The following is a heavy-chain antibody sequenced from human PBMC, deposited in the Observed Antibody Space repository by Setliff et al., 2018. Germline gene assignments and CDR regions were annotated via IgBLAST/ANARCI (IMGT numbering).Heavy chain of an antibody. V-gene: IGHV3-72*01. J-gene: IGHJ6*01. CDR1: GFIVSDYY. CDR2: TRDKTNRYIT. Sequence: PGGSLRLSCAASGFIVSDYYVDWIRQAPGKGLEWVGRTRDKTNRYITEYAASVRGRFTISRDASKNSLFLQMTNLKTEDTAAYYCVRAAAGLDVWSQGIRVTVSS. CDR3: VRAAAGLDV.